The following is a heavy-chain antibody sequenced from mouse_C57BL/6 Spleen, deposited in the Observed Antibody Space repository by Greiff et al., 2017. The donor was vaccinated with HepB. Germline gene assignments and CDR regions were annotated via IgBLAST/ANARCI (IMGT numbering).Heavy chain of an antibody. CDR2: IDPETGGT. Sequence: VQLKESGAELVRPGASVTLSCKASGYTFTDYEMHWVKQTPVHGLEWIGAIDPETGGTAYNQKFKGKAILTADKSSSTAYMELRSLTSEDSAVYYCTRRGNFDYWGQGTTLTVSS. CDR3: TRRGNFDY. CDR1: GYTFTDYE. J-gene: IGHJ2*01. V-gene: IGHV1-15*01.